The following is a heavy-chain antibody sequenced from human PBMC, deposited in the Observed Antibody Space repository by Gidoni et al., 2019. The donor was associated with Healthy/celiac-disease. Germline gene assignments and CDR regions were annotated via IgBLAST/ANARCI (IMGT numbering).Heavy chain of an antibody. Sequence: IGYIYYSGSTNYNPSLKSRVTISVDTSKNQFSLKLSSVTAADTAVYYCARDPVSHSGGWYRAARDDAFDIWGQGTMVTVSS. J-gene: IGHJ3*02. V-gene: IGHV4-59*01. CDR3: ARDPVSHSGGWYRAARDDAFDI. D-gene: IGHD6-19*01. CDR2: IYYSGST.